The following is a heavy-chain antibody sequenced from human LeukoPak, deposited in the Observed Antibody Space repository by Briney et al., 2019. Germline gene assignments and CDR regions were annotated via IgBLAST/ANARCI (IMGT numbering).Heavy chain of an antibody. CDR3: ARAIGDDYGDYFDY. Sequence: TSETLSLTCTVSGGSISSYYWSWIRQPPGKGLEWIGYIYYSGSTNYNPSLKSRVTISVDTSKNQFPLKLSSVTAADTAVYYCARAIGDDYGDYFDYWGQGTLVTVSS. CDR2: IYYSGST. CDR1: GGSISSYY. D-gene: IGHD4-17*01. J-gene: IGHJ4*02. V-gene: IGHV4-59*12.